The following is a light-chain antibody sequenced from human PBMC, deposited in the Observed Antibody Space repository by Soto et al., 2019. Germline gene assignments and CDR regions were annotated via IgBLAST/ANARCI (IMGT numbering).Light chain of an antibody. V-gene: IGKV3-15*01. CDR3: QQYNNWPPELT. CDR2: GAS. CDR1: QSVSSN. Sequence: EIVMTQSPATLSVSPGGRATLSCRASQSVSSNLAWYQQKPGQAPRLLIYGASTRATGIPARFSGSGSGTEFTLTISSLQSEDFAVYYCQQYNNWPPELTFGGGTKVEIK. J-gene: IGKJ4*01.